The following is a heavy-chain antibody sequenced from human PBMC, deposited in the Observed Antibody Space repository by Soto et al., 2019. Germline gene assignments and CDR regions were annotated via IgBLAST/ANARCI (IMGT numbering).Heavy chain of an antibody. CDR3: ERDAGYDSSGYLLDY. CDR1: GGTFSSYA. J-gene: IGHJ4*02. V-gene: IGHV1-69*01. Sequence: QVQLVQSGAEVKKPGSSVKVSCKASGGTFSSYAISWVRQAPGQGLEWMGWIIPIFGTANYAQKFQGRVTITADESTSTAYFELSSMRSDATAVYYCERDAGYDSSGYLLDYWGQGTLVTVSS. CDR2: IIPIFGTA. D-gene: IGHD3-22*01.